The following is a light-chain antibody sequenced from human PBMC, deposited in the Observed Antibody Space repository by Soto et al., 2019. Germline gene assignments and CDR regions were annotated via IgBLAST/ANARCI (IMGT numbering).Light chain of an antibody. CDR3: SSYKSTSTPYV. CDR2: DVT. Sequence: QSVLTQPASVSGSPGQSITISCTGTSSDIGSYNYVSWYQQHPGKAPKLIIYDVTNRPAGISSRFSASKSGDTASLTISVLQADDEADYFCSSYKSTSTPYVFGTGT. J-gene: IGLJ1*01. CDR1: SSDIGSYNY. V-gene: IGLV2-14*03.